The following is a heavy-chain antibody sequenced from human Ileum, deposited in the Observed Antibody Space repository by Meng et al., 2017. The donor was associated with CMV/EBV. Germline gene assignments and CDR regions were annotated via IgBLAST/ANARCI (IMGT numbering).Heavy chain of an antibody. J-gene: IGHJ4*02. Sequence: GESLKISCAASGLTFSSFEMNWVRQSPGRGLEWLAYINPSGSGMEYADSVQGRFTISRDNAKNSVYVQMNNLRVEDTAVYYCATYNRYGYNAHFFDYWGQGTLVTVSS. V-gene: IGHV3-48*03. CDR1: GLTFSSFE. D-gene: IGHD5-12*01. CDR3: ATYNRYGYNAHFFDY. CDR2: INPSGSGM.